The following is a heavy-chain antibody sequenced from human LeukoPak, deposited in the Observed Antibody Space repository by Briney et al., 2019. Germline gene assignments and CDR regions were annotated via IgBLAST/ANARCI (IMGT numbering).Heavy chain of an antibody. J-gene: IGHJ5*02. Sequence: SETLSLTCTVSGGSFSSGDYYWSWLRQPPGTGLEWIGYIYYSGSTYYNPSLKSRVTISVDTSKNQFSLKLSSVTAADTAVYYCARTYYYAPFDPWGQGTLVTVSS. V-gene: IGHV4-30-4*01. CDR1: GGSFSSGDYY. D-gene: IGHD3-10*01. CDR3: ARTYYYAPFDP. CDR2: IYYSGST.